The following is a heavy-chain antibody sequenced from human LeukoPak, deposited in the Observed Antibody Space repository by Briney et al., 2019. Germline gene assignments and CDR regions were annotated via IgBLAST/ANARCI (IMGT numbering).Heavy chain of an antibody. Sequence: GASVKVSCKASGYTFTSYDINWVRQATGQGLEWMGWMNPNSGDTGYPQMFQGRVTMTRNTSTSTAYMELSNLRSEDTAVYYCARGRSIVGATLPYWGQGTLVTVSA. CDR2: MNPNSGDT. V-gene: IGHV1-8*01. D-gene: IGHD1-26*01. CDR1: GYTFTSYD. J-gene: IGHJ4*02. CDR3: ARGRSIVGATLPY.